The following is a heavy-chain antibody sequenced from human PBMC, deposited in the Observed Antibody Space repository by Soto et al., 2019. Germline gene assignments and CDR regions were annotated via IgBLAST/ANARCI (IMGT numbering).Heavy chain of an antibody. V-gene: IGHV3-74*01. CDR2: INVDGTET. CDR1: RCSFGSYW. CDR3: ARDKEVLLTNYGMAV. J-gene: IGHJ6*04. Sequence: PCGCRRLSGTARRCSFGSYWVHWLRQRPLKERIWVSDINVDGTETWYADSVKGRFTISRDNDRKTLYLHMTGLRVDDTGVYYCARDKEVLLTNYGMAVWGKGTTVTVSS.